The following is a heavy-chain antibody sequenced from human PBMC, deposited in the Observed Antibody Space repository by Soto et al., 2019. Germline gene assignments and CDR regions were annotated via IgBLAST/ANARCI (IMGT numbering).Heavy chain of an antibody. CDR1: GGSISSGDYY. D-gene: IGHD3-10*01. V-gene: IGHV4-30-4*01. CDR3: ARDRITMVSSGYYYGMDV. Sequence: QVQLQESGPGLVKPSQTLSLTCTVSGGSISSGDYYWSWIRHPPGKGLEWIGYIYYSGSTYYNPHLKSLVTIQVDTSKNQSFPKQSYVTAADTAVYYCARDRITMVSSGYYYGMDVWGQGTTVTVSS. J-gene: IGHJ6*02. CDR2: IYYSGST.